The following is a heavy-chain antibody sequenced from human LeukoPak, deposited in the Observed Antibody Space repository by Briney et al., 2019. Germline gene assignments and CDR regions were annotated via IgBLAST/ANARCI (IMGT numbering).Heavy chain of an antibody. Sequence: GGSLRLSCAASGFTFTTYWMAWVRQAPGQGLERVSNIKGDESAKHQADSVKGRFTISRDNAQNSVYLQMSSLRVEDTAVYYCARDVGGSLDYWGQGTLVTVSS. CDR2: IKGDESAK. D-gene: IGHD1-26*01. CDR3: ARDVGGSLDY. CDR1: GFTFTTYW. J-gene: IGHJ4*02. V-gene: IGHV3-7*01.